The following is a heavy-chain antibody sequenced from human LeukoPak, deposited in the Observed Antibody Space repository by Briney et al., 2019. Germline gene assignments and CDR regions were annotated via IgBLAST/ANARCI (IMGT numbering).Heavy chain of an antibody. Sequence: SGTLSLTCAVYGGSFSGYYWSWIRQPPGKGLEWIGEINHSGSTNYNPSLKSRVTISVDTSKNQFSLKLSSVTAADTAVYYCARDGSVGATLDYWGQGTLVTVSS. CDR1: GGSFSGYY. V-gene: IGHV4-34*01. J-gene: IGHJ4*02. CDR2: INHSGST. CDR3: ARDGSVGATLDY. D-gene: IGHD1-26*01.